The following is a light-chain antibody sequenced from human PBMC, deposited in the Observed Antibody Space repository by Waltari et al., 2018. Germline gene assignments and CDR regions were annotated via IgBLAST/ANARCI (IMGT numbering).Light chain of an antibody. V-gene: IGKV3-20*01. J-gene: IGKJ1*01. CDR1: HSISKY. CDR2: AAS. CDR3: QNHERLPAT. Sequence: SCSASHSISKYLVWYQQRPGQAPRLIIYAASTRATGIPDRFSGSGFGTDFSLTISRLEPEDFAVYYCQNHERLPATFGQGTRVEIK.